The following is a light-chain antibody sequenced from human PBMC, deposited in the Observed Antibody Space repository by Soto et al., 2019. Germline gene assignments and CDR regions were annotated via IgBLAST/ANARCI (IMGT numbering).Light chain of an antibody. J-gene: IGLJ1*01. CDR2: DVN. Sequence: QSVLTQPRSVSGSPGQSVTISCTGTSNDVGDYDYVSWYQQYPGKAPKLIIYDVNKRPSGVPDRFSGSKSGNTASLTISALQAEDEADYYCCSYAGGYTFVFGTGTXVTVL. CDR1: SNDVGDYDY. CDR3: CSYAGGYTFV. V-gene: IGLV2-11*01.